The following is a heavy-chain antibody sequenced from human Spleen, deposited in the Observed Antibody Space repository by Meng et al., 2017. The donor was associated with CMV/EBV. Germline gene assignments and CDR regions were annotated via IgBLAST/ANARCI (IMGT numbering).Heavy chain of an antibody. J-gene: IGHJ6*02. CDR2: LIPIFGTT. CDR3: ARALRGFVRDYGMDV. V-gene: IGHV1-69*05. Sequence: SVKVSCKGSGGTFSYYAVSWVRQAPGQGLEWMGGLIPIFGTTNYAQKFQGRITITTDESTSTAYMEVSSLRSEDTDVYYCARALRGFVRDYGMDVWGQGTTVTVSS. CDR1: GGTFSYYA. D-gene: IGHD3-10*01.